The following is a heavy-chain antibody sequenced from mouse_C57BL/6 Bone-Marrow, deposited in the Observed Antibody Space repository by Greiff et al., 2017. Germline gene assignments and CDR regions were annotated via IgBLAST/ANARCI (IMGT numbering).Heavy chain of an antibody. Sequence: QVQLQQPGAELVKPGASVKLSCKASGYTFTSYWMHWVKQRPGQGLEWIGMIHPNSGSTNYNEKFKSKATLTVDKSSSTAYMQLSSLTSEDSAVYYCARGQGTEYRPYAMDYWGQGASVTVSS. D-gene: IGHD3-3*01. CDR3: ARGQGTEYRPYAMDY. CDR1: GYTFTSYW. V-gene: IGHV1-64*01. J-gene: IGHJ4*01. CDR2: IHPNSGST.